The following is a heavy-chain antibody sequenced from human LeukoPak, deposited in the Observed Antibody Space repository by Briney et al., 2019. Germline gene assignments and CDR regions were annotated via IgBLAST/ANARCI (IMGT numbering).Heavy chain of an antibody. CDR3: ARIGLGRDAYNSFDF. J-gene: IGHJ4*02. Sequence: GGSLRLSCTASGFTFSNDDMTWVRQARGKALEWASSICATTIYTFPADSVRGRFTISRDNVENSLYLQMNNLRGEDTGVYFCARIGLGRDAYNSFDFWGQGTLVTVSS. V-gene: IGHV3-21*01. CDR2: ICATTIYT. CDR1: GFTFSNDD. D-gene: IGHD5-24*01.